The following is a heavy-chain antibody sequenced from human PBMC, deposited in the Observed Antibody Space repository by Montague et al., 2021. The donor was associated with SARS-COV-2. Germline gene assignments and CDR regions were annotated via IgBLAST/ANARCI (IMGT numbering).Heavy chain of an antibody. D-gene: IGHD2/OR15-2a*01. J-gene: IGHJ4*02. CDR1: GFSLTTPGVS. CDR2: IDWTHDQ. Sequence: PALVKPTQTPTLTCSFSGFSLTTPGVSVGWIRQPPGRALEWLALIDWTHDQYYSRSLGTRLTISPGTSKSRVVLTLTNVDTVDTATYYCARNRLSVFDFWGQGTLVTVSS. V-gene: IGHV2-70*01. CDR3: ARNRLSVFDF.